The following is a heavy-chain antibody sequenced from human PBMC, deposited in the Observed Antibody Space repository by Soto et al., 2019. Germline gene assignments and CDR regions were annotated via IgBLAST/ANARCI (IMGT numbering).Heavy chain of an antibody. CDR1: GYIFTDYW. CDR2: IYPSDSDT. V-gene: IGHV5-51*01. J-gene: IGHJ4*01. Sequence: GESLKISCHVSGYIFTDYWVGWVRQMPGKGLESMGIIYPSDSDTRYSPSFQSQVTISVDRSIRTAYLRWSSLKASDTAMYFCARHGKLSTNMSYFHYWGHGTLVTVSP. D-gene: IGHD1-26*01. CDR3: ARHGKLSTNMSYFHY.